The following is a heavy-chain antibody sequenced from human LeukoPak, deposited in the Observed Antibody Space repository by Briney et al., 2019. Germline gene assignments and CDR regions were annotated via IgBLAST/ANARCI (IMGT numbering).Heavy chain of an antibody. Sequence: GRSLRLSCAASGFDFSRHYMTWVRQAPGKGPEWVAKISPDGGVSQYVDSVKGRFTITRDNSKNSLSLHMSSLRVEDTALYFCAKEEFWRFDFWGQGTLVTVSS. CDR1: GFDFSRHY. D-gene: IGHD1-1*01. CDR2: ISPDGGVS. V-gene: IGHV3-7*03. CDR3: AKEEFWRFDF. J-gene: IGHJ4*02.